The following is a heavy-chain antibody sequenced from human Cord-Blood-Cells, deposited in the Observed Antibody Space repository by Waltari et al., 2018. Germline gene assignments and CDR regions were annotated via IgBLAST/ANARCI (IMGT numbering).Heavy chain of an antibody. CDR1: GYNFTGYY. D-gene: IGHD2-21*01. CDR3: ASPLLVDAFDI. J-gene: IGHJ3*02. V-gene: IGHV1-2*02. CDR2: INPNSGGP. Sequence: QVQLVQSGAEVKKPGASVKGSCKASGYNFTGYYMHWVRQAPGQGLEWMGGINPNSGGPNSAQKFQGRVTMTRDTSISTAYMELSRLRSDDTAVYYCASPLLVDAFDIWGQGTMVTVSS.